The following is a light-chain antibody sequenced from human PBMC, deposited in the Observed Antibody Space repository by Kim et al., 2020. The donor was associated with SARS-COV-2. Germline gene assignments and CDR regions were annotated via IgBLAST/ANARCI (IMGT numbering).Light chain of an antibody. J-gene: IGLJ3*02. Sequence: QSALTQPRSVSGSPGQSVTISCAGTTSDVGRYDYVSWYQQYPGKAPQLLIYDVSERPSGVPDRFSGAKSGSTASLTISGLQADDEADYYCCSYAGRYTWLFGGVTKVTVL. CDR1: TSDVGRYDY. CDR2: DVS. V-gene: IGLV2-11*01. CDR3: CSYAGRYTWL.